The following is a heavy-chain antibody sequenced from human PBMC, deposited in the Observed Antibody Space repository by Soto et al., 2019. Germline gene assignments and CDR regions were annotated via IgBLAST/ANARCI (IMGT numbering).Heavy chain of an antibody. V-gene: IGHV1-69*01. D-gene: IGHD3-16*01. CDR3: ARLAGGQIDY. Sequence: QVQLVQSGAEVKKPVSSVMVSCKSSGGTFSSYAVSWVRPAPGQGLEWMGGIIPIFGTANYAQKFQGRVTITGDEATSTAYMELHSLRSEDTAVYYCARLAGGQIDYWGQGTLVTVSS. CDR1: GGTFSSYA. J-gene: IGHJ4*02. CDR2: IIPIFGTA.